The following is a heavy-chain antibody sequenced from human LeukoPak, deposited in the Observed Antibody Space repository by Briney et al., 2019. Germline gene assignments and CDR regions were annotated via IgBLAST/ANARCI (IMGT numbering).Heavy chain of an antibody. CDR1: GFTFSSYS. J-gene: IGHJ6*02. V-gene: IGHV3-48*02. Sequence: PGGSLRLSCAASGFTFSSYSMNWVRQAPGKGLEWVSYISSSSSTIYYADSVKGRFTISRDNAKNSLYLQMNSLRDEDTAVYYCARDGVVVVAATSGGDYGMDVWGQGTTVTVSS. CDR3: ARDGVVVVAATSGGDYGMDV. CDR2: ISSSSSTI. D-gene: IGHD2-15*01.